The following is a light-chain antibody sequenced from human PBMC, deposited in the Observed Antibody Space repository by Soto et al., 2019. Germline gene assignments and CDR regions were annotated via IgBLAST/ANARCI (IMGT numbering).Light chain of an antibody. CDR3: QQYNNWS. Sequence: EIVLTQSPATLSSFPGDRVTLSCRASQYINTRLAWYQHRPGQAPRLLIYAASTRATGIPARFSGSGSGTDFTLTISSLQSDDFAVYYCQQYNNWSFGQGTRLEIK. CDR2: AAS. V-gene: IGKV3-15*01. CDR1: QYINTR. J-gene: IGKJ5*01.